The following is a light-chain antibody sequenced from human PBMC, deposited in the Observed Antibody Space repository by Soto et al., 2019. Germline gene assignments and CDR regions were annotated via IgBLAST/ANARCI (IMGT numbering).Light chain of an antibody. J-gene: IGKJ1*01. CDR3: QQYETFSPWT. Sequence: DIQMTQSPSTLSGSVGDRVTITCRASQTISSWLAWYQQKPGKAPKLLIYKATTLQSGVPSRFSGSGSGTEFTLAISSLEPDDFATYYCQQYETFSPWTFGQGTKVDNK. CDR2: KAT. V-gene: IGKV1-5*03. CDR1: QTISSW.